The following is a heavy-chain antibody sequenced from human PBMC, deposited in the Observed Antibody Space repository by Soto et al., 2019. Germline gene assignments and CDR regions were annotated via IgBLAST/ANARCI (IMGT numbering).Heavy chain of an antibody. CDR2: IWYDGSNK. D-gene: IGHD6-13*01. J-gene: IGHJ4*02. Sequence: GGSLRLSCAASGFTFSSYGMHWVRQAPGKGLEWVAVIWYDGSNKYYADSVKGRFTISRDNSKNMLYLQMNSLRAEDTAVYYCARDLGKEQQLVSNWGQGTLVTVSS. V-gene: IGHV3-33*01. CDR3: ARDLGKEQQLVSN. CDR1: GFTFSSYG.